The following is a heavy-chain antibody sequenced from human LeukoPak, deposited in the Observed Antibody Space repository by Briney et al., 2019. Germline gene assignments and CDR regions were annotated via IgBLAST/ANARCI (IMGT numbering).Heavy chain of an antibody. J-gene: IGHJ3*02. Sequence: GASVTVSCKASGYTFTGYYMHCMRQAPGQGLEWMGWTNPNSGGTNSAQGFQGWVTMTRATSISTAYMELSRLRSDDTAVYYCARELGYCSSTSCYAGALDIWGQGTMVTVSS. CDR3: ARELGYCSSTSCYAGALDI. CDR1: GYTFTGYY. CDR2: TNPNSGGT. V-gene: IGHV1-2*04. D-gene: IGHD2-2*01.